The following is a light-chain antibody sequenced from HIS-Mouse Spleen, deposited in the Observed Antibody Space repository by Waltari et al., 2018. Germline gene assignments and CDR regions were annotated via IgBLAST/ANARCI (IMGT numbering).Light chain of an antibody. CDR1: ALPKKY. Sequence: SYELTQPPSVSVSPGQTARITRSGDALPKKYASWYQQNSGQAPVLVIYEDSKRPSGIPERFSGSSSGTMATLTISGAQVEDEADYYCYSTDSSGNHRVFGGGTKLTVL. J-gene: IGLJ2*01. V-gene: IGLV3-10*01. CDR3: YSTDSSGNHRV. CDR2: EDS.